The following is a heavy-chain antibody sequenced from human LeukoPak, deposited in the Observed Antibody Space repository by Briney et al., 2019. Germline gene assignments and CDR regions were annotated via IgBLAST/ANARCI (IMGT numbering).Heavy chain of an antibody. V-gene: IGHV3-7*01. Sequence: GGSLGLSCAASGFIFSNYWMSWVRQAPGEGLEWVAHIKPDGSEKYHVDSVKGRFTISRDNAKNSVYLQMNSLRAEDTAVYFCARTVRVVDYWGQGTQVTVSS. CDR1: GFIFSNYW. J-gene: IGHJ4*02. CDR2: IKPDGSEK. CDR3: ARTVRVVDY. D-gene: IGHD1-1*01.